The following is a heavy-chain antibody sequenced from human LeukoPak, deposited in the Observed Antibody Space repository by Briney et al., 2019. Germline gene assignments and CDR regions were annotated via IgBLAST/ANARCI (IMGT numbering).Heavy chain of an antibody. V-gene: IGHV4-34*01. D-gene: IGHD5-24*01. J-gene: IGHJ4*02. CDR3: ARVSPRRDGYNFMDY. CDR1: GGSFSGYY. Sequence: SETLSLTCAVYGGSFSGYYWSWIRQPPGKGLEWIGEINHSGSANYNPSLKSRLTLAVDMSKRHFSLNLSSVTAADTAVYYCARVSPRRDGYNFMDYWGQGTLVTVSS. CDR2: INHSGSA.